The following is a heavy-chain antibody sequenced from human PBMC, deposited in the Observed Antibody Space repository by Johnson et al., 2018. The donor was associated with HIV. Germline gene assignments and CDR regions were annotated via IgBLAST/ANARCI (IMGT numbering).Heavy chain of an antibody. CDR3: ARNRGDSPPDAFDI. CDR1: EFTFSSYG. V-gene: IGHV3-30*03. D-gene: IGHD3-10*01. CDR2: TSYDGSNK. Sequence: QVQLVESGGGVVQPGRSLRLSCAASEFTFSSYGMHWVRQAPGKGLEWVAVTSYDGSNKYYADSVKGRFTISRDNSKNTLYLQMGSLRAEDMAVYYCARNRGDSPPDAFDIWGQGTMVTVSS. J-gene: IGHJ3*02.